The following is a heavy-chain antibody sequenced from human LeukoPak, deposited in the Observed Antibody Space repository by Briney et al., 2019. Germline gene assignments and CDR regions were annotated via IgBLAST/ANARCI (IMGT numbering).Heavy chain of an antibody. D-gene: IGHD2-15*01. J-gene: IGHJ3*02. Sequence: PSETLSLTCTVSGGSISSYYWSWIRQPPGKGVEWIGYIYDSGSTNYNPSLKSRVTISVDTSKNQFSLKLSSVTAAHTAVYYCACLATADALDIWGQGAMVTVSS. CDR3: ACLATADALDI. CDR2: IYDSGST. V-gene: IGHV4-59*01. CDR1: GGSISSYY.